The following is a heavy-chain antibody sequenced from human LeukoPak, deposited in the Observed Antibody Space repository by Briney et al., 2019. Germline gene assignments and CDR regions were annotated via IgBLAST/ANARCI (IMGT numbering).Heavy chain of an antibody. Sequence: SETLSLTCTVSGYSISSGYYWGWIRQPPGKGLEWIGSIYHSGSTYYNPSLKSRVTISVDTSKNQFSLKLSSVTAADTAVYYCARDSWNPRERCFDPWGQGTLVTVSS. V-gene: IGHV4-38-2*02. CDR2: IYHSGST. CDR1: GYSISSGYY. J-gene: IGHJ5*02. CDR3: ARDSWNPRERCFDP. D-gene: IGHD1-1*01.